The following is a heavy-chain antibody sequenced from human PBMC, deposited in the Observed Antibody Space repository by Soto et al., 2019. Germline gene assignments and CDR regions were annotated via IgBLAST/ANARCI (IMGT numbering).Heavy chain of an antibody. CDR1: GFTFSYAW. D-gene: IGHD2-15*01. V-gene: IGHV3-15*01. CDR2: IKSKTDGETT. J-gene: IGHJ4*02. Sequence: GVSLRLSCAASGFTFSYAWMSWVRQAPGKGLEWVGRIKSKTDGETTDYAAPVKGRFTISRDDSKNTLYLQMNSLKTEDTAVYYCTTEGTGHCSARSCQALDYWGPGTLVTLSS. CDR3: TTEGTGHCSARSCQALDY.